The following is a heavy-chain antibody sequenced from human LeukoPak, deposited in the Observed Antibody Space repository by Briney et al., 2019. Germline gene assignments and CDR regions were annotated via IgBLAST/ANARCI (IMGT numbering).Heavy chain of an antibody. Sequence: SETLSLTCTVSGGSISSSSHYWGWIRQPPGKGLEWIGSIYYSGSTYYNPSLKSRVTISVDTSKNQFSLKLSSVTAADTAVYYCARDLRVRGGFGELFGSYWGQGTLVTVSS. CDR2: IYYSGST. CDR3: ARDLRVRGGFGELFGSY. CDR1: GGSISSSSHY. D-gene: IGHD3-10*01. J-gene: IGHJ4*02. V-gene: IGHV4-39*07.